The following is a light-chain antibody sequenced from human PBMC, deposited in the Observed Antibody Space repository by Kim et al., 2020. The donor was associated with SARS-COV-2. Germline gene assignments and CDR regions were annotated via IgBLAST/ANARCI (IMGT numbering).Light chain of an antibody. CDR3: QQYGNAPRS. CDR2: GAA. J-gene: IGKJ2*03. V-gene: IGKV3-20*01. Sequence: SAQGETATLPCRATQSVGHRHLASYQPKPGPAPRLLISGAASTATGIPDRFSGSGSGTDFTLTISRLEPADFAVYYCQQYGNAPRSFGQGTTLEI. CDR1: QSVGHRH.